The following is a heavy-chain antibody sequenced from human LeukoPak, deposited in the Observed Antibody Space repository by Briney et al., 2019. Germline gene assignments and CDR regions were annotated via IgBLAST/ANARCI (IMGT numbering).Heavy chain of an antibody. V-gene: IGHV3-23*01. D-gene: IGHD3-10*01. J-gene: IGHJ6*02. CDR2: ILGSGGGT. Sequence: PGGSLRLSCAASGFTFSTYVMTWVRQAPGKGLEWVSAILGSGGGTYYTDSVKGRFTISRDNSKNILYLQMNSLRAEDTAVYYCATTPGAYYYYHMDVWGQGTTVTVSS. CDR1: GFTFSTYV. CDR3: ATTPGAYYYYHMDV.